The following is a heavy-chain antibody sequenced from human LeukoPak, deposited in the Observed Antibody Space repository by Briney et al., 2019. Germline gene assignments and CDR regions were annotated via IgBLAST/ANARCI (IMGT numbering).Heavy chain of an antibody. CDR2: ITSSNNYI. Sequence: PGGSLRLSCAASGFTFSSYSMNWVRQAPGKGLEWVSSITSSNNYIYYGDSVKGRFTISRDNAKNSLYLQMNSLRAEDTGVYCCARDVFYGSGSPHFDYWGQGALVTVSS. D-gene: IGHD3-10*01. CDR3: ARDVFYGSGSPHFDY. J-gene: IGHJ4*02. V-gene: IGHV3-21*01. CDR1: GFTFSSYS.